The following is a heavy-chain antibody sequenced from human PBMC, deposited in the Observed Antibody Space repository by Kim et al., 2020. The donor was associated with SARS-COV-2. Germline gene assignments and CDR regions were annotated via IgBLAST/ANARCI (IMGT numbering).Heavy chain of an antibody. CDR3: ARSLNPYSSSWSED. CDR2: ISAYNGNT. V-gene: IGHV1-18*01. Sequence: ASVKVSCKASGYTFTSYGISWVRQAPGQGLEWMGWISAYNGNTNYAQKLQGRVTMTTDTSTSTAYMELRSLRSDDTAVYYCARSLNPYSSSWSEDWGQGTLVTVSS. J-gene: IGHJ4*02. CDR1: GYTFTSYG. D-gene: IGHD6-13*01.